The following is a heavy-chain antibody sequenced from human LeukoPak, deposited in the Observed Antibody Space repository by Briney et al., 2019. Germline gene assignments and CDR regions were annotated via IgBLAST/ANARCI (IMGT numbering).Heavy chain of an antibody. CDR1: GGSISSGGYY. CDR2: IYTSGST. V-gene: IGHV4-61*02. Sequence: PSETLSLTCTVSGGSISSGGYYWSWIRQPAGKGLEWIGRIYTSGSTNYNPSLKSRVTMSVDTSKNQFSLKLSSVTAADTAVYYCARATSFSCSSTSCYRRYYYYMDVWGKGTTVTVSS. D-gene: IGHD2-2*01. J-gene: IGHJ6*03. CDR3: ARATSFSCSSTSCYRRYYYYMDV.